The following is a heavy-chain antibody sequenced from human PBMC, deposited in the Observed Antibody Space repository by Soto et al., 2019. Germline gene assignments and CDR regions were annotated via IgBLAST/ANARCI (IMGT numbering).Heavy chain of an antibody. V-gene: IGHV3-33*01. Sequence: QLQLVESGGGVVQPGRSLRLSCAASGFTFSSYGMHWVRQAPGKGLEWVAVLWYDGSKKYYADSVKGRFTISRDNSKNTLYLQMNSLRAEDTAVYYCARDGYCSGGSCYSVPVFDYWGQGTLVTVSS. CDR2: LWYDGSKK. J-gene: IGHJ4*02. CDR3: ARDGYCSGGSCYSVPVFDY. D-gene: IGHD2-15*01. CDR1: GFTFSSYG.